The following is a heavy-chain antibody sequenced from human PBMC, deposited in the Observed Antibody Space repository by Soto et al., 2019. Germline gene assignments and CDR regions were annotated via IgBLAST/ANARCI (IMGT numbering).Heavy chain of an antibody. CDR1: GYTLTELS. J-gene: IGHJ5*02. CDR3: ATTAARSWFDP. CDR2: FDPEDGET. Sequence: RASVKVSCKVSGYTLTELSMHWVRQAPGKGIEWMGGFDPEDGETIYAQKFQGRVTMTEDTSTDTAYMELSSLRSEDTAVYYCATTAARSWFDPWGQGTLVTVSS. V-gene: IGHV1-24*01. D-gene: IGHD6-6*01.